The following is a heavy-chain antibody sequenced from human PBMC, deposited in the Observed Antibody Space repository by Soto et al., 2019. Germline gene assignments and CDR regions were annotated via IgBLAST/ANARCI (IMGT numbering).Heavy chain of an antibody. CDR1: GGSISSYY. CDR3: ARHLSQLGILSPDAFDI. D-gene: IGHD7-27*01. V-gene: IGHV4-59*08. Sequence: SETLSLTCTVSGGSISSYYWSWIRQPPGKGLEWIGYIYYSGSTNYNPSLKSRVTISVDTSKNQFSLKLSSVTAADTAVYYCARHLSQLGILSPDAFDIWGQGTMVTVSS. J-gene: IGHJ3*02. CDR2: IYYSGST.